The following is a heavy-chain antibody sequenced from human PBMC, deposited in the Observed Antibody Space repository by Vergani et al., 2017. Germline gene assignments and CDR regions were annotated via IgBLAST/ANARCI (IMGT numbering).Heavy chain of an antibody. D-gene: IGHD1-26*01. CDR2: IKQDGSEK. J-gene: IGHJ4*02. CDR1: GFTFSSYW. V-gene: IGHV3-7*01. Sequence: EVQLVESGGGLVQPGGSLRLSCAASGFTFSSYWMSWVRQAPGKGLEWVANIKQDGSEKYYVDSVKGRFTISRDNAKNSLYLQMNSLRAEDTAVYYCARDGAKWELTGPLVCWGQGTLVTVSS. CDR3: ARDGAKWELTGPLVC.